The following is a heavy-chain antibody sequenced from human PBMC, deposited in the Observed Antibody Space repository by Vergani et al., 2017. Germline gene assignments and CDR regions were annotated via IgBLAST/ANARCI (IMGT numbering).Heavy chain of an antibody. CDR1: GITFWKFG. Sequence: EVQLLESGGDLVQPGGSLRLSCAASGITFWKFGMHWVRQGPGKGLEWVSGISWNSGAVDYADSVRGRFTISRDNAKNSLYLDMSSLRAEDTAVYYCVRDVRVSRTWGQGTLVAVSS. V-gene: IGHV3-9*01. CDR3: VRDVRVSRT. CDR2: ISWNSGAV. J-gene: IGHJ3*01.